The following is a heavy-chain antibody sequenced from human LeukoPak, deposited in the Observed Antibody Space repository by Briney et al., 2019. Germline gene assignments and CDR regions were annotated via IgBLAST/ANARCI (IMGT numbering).Heavy chain of an antibody. Sequence: ASVKVSYKASGGTFSSYAISWVRQAPGQGLEWMGRIIPILGIANYAQKFQGRVTMTRDTSISTAYMELSRLRSDDTAVYYCARDRDGSGSYYDYWGQGTLVTVSS. V-gene: IGHV1-69*04. D-gene: IGHD3-10*01. CDR2: IIPILGIA. CDR1: GGTFSSYA. CDR3: ARDRDGSGSYYDY. J-gene: IGHJ4*02.